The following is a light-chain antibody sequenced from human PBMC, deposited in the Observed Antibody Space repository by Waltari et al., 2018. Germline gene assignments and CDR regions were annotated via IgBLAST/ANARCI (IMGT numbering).Light chain of an antibody. V-gene: IGLV3-19*01. CDR1: SLRRYS. CDR2: VQD. CDR3: LSRDISSTRF. J-gene: IGLJ2*01. Sequence: SSELTQDPTVSVALGQTVRITCQGDSLRRYSASWYQQRPGQAPVLVFYVQDNRPSGIPDRFSGSTSGDTATLTITGTQAEDEADYYCLSRDISSTRFFGGGTRLTV.